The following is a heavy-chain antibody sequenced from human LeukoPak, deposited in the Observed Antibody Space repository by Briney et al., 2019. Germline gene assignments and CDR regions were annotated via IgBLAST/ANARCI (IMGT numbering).Heavy chain of an antibody. CDR3: ARDRAGRRSSWVEFDL. V-gene: IGHV3-53*05. Sequence: GGSLRLSCTVSGFTVTSTHMDWVRQAPGKGPEWVALIYDDGGTVYADSVKGRFTISRENSKNMVYLQMNSLRPEDSAVYYCARDRAGRRSSWVEFDLWGQGALVTVSS. J-gene: IGHJ5*02. CDR1: GFTVTSTH. CDR2: IYDDGGT. D-gene: IGHD3-10*01.